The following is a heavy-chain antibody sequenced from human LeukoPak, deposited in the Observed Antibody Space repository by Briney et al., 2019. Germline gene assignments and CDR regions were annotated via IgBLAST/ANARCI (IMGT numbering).Heavy chain of an antibody. V-gene: IGHV3-23*01. D-gene: IGHD6-13*01. CDR2: ISGSGRQT. CDR3: ARGLLRSSNAFDP. J-gene: IGHJ5*02. Sequence: PGGSLRLSCAASGFTFSSYALSWVRQAPGKGLEWVSLISGSGRQTEYGDSVKGRFTISRDNSKNTLSLQINSLKAEDTAIYYCARGLLRSSNAFDPWGQGALVTVSS. CDR1: GFTFSSYA.